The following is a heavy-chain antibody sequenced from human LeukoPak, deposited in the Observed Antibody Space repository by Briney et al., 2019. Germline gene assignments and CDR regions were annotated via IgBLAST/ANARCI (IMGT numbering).Heavy chain of an antibody. J-gene: IGHJ4*02. Sequence: SETLSLTCSVSGGSISSHYWNWIRQPPGKGLEWIGYIYYSGSTNSSPSLKSRVTISVDTSKNQISLKLSSVTAADTAVYYCARRSRGSYEVDYWGQGTLVTVSS. CDR1: GGSISSHY. CDR2: IYYSGST. D-gene: IGHD1-26*01. V-gene: IGHV4-59*11. CDR3: ARRSRGSYEVDY.